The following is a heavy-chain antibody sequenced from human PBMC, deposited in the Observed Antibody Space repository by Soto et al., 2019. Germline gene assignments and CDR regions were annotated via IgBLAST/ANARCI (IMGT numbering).Heavy chain of an antibody. CDR1: GYTFSGYD. Sequence: QVQLVQSGAEVKKPGASVRVSCKASGYTFSGYDINWVRQATGQGLEWMGWVSPDSGSTGYAGIFQGRVTMTWDRSTTTAYMGLSSLKSEDSAVYYCARATELRYVEWSVYRGGNYAMDVWGQGTTVTVSS. J-gene: IGHJ6*02. CDR2: VSPDSGST. CDR3: ARATELRYVEWSVYRGGNYAMDV. V-gene: IGHV1-8*01. D-gene: IGHD3-3*01.